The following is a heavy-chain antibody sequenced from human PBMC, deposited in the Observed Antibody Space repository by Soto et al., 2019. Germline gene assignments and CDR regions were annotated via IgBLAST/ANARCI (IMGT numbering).Heavy chain of an antibody. CDR1: GGTFSSYA. D-gene: IGHD3-9*01. V-gene: IGHV1-69*01. J-gene: IGHJ6*02. Sequence: QVQLVQSGAEVKKPGSSVKVSCKASGGTFSSYAISWVRQAPGQGLEWMGGIIPIFGTANYAQKFQGRVTITADESTGTAYMELSSLRSEDTAVYYCARRSKVYDILTGWAYYYYGMDVWGQGTTVTVSS. CDR2: IIPIFGTA. CDR3: ARRSKVYDILTGWAYYYYGMDV.